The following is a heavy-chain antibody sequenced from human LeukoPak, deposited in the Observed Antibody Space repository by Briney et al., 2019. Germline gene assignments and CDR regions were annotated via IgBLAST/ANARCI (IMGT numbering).Heavy chain of an antibody. CDR3: ARVRSDGYNFHYVDY. J-gene: IGHJ4*02. V-gene: IGHV3-33*01. CDR2: IRYDGSNK. D-gene: IGHD5-24*01. CDR1: GFTFSSYG. Sequence: GGSLRLSCAASGFTFSSYGMHGVRQAPGKGLEGVAVIRYDGSNKYYADSVKGRFTISRDNSKHTLYLQMNSLRAEDTAVYYCARVRSDGYNFHYVDYWGQGTLVTVSS.